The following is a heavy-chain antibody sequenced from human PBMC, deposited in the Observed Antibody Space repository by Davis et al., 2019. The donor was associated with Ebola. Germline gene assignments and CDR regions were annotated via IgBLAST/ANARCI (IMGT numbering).Heavy chain of an antibody. CDR1: GFTFSTYA. CDR3: ARDLGPWELGGKLGY. Sequence: PGGSLRLSCAASGFTFSTYAMHWVGQVQARGLEWEAVISCVGSNKYYVDSVKGRFTISRDNSKNTLYLQMNSLRVEDTAVYYCARDLGPWELGGKLGYWGQGTLVTVSS. J-gene: IGHJ4*02. D-gene: IGHD1-26*01. CDR2: ISCVGSNK. V-gene: IGHV3-30-3*01.